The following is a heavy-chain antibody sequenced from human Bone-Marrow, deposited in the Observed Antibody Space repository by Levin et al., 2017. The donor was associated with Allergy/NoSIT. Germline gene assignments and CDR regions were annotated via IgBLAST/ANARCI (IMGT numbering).Heavy chain of an antibody. CDR2: ISGSGGST. J-gene: IGHJ4*02. CDR1: GFTFSSYA. D-gene: IGHD4-17*01. CDR3: AKPPRDYGDYPYYFDY. Sequence: GESLKISCAASGFTFSSYAMSWVRQAPGKGLEWVSAISGSGGSTYYADSVKGRFTISRDNSKNTLYLQMNSLRAEDTAVYYCAKPPRDYGDYPYYFDYWGQGTLVTVSS. V-gene: IGHV3-23*01.